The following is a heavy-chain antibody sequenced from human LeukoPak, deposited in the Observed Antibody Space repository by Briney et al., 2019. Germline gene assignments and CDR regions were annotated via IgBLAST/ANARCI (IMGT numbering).Heavy chain of an antibody. Sequence: SVKVSCKASGGTFSSYATSWVRQAPGQGLEWMGGIIPIFGTANYAQEFQGRVTITADESTSTAYMELSSLRSEDTAVYYCARRYYYDSSGYYYVYWGQGTLVTVSS. CDR1: GGTFSSYA. CDR3: ARRYYYDSSGYYYVY. D-gene: IGHD3-22*01. V-gene: IGHV1-69*13. CDR2: IIPIFGTA. J-gene: IGHJ4*02.